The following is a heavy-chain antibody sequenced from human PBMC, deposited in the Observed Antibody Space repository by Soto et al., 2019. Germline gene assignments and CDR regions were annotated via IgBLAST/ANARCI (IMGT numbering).Heavy chain of an antibody. CDR1: GYTFPSYG. V-gene: IGHV1-18*04. Sequence: ASVKVSCKASGYTFPSYGISWVRQAPGQGLEWMGWISPYDGKTNYARSFRGRVTMTTDTSTSTAYLDLRSLRSDDTAVYYCARDNGRTAIVGVVAMPSDFWGQGTLVTVSS. CDR3: ARDNGRTAIVGVVAMPSDF. CDR2: ISPYDGKT. J-gene: IGHJ4*02. D-gene: IGHD3-3*01.